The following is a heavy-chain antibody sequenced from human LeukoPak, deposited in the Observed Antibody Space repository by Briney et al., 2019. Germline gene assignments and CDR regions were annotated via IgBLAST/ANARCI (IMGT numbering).Heavy chain of an antibody. CDR2: INHNGRT. V-gene: IGHV4-34*01. CDR1: GGSFSGYY. Sequence: SETLSLTCAVYGGSFSGYYWSWVRQPLGKGLEWIGEINHNGRTKYNPSLKKRVPISVDTSKNQCCRELSPVTAADTAVYYCARGLGGGEPYYFDDWGQGSLVTVSS. D-gene: IGHD2-21*01. CDR3: ARGLGGGEPYYFDD. J-gene: IGHJ4*02.